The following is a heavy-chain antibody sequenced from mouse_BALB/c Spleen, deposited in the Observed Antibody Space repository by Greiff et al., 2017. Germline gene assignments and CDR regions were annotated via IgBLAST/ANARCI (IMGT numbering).Heavy chain of an antibody. J-gene: IGHJ3*01. CDR1: GYSITSGYY. CDR2: ISYDGSN. CDR3: ARDPLYSLYDRYPWCAY. Sequence: EVQLQESGPGLVKPSQSLSLTCSVTGYSITSGYYWNWIRQFPGNKLEWMGYISYDGSNNYNPSLKNRISITRDTSKNQFFLKLNSVTTEDTATYYCARDPLYSLYDRYPWCAYWGQGTLVTVSA. V-gene: IGHV3-6*02. D-gene: IGHD2-14*01.